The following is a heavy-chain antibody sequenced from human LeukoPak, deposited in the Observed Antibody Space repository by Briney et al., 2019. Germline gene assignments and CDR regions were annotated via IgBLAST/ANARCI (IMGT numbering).Heavy chain of an antibody. D-gene: IGHD2-21*02. CDR3: ARGGGDVPIDY. J-gene: IGHJ4*02. Sequence: GGSLRLSCAASGFTFSTYSMNWVRQAPGKGLEWVSSISSRSYIYYADSVKGRFIISRDNAKNSLYLQMNSLRAEDTALYYCARGGGDVPIDYWGQGTLVTVPS. CDR2: ISSRSYI. V-gene: IGHV3-21*01. CDR1: GFTFSTYS.